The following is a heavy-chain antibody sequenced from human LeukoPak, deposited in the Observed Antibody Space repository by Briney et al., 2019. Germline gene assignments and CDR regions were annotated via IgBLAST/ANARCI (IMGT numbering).Heavy chain of an antibody. Sequence: SQALSLTCTVSGGSISSGSYYWSWIRQPAGKGLEWIGRIYTSGSTNYNPSLKSRVTISVDTSKNQFSLKLSSVTAADTAVYYCARHLQNSYYYLMDVWGTGTTVTVSS. V-gene: IGHV4-61*02. J-gene: IGHJ6*03. CDR2: IYTSGST. D-gene: IGHD3-3*02. CDR3: ARHLQNSYYYLMDV. CDR1: GGSISSGSYY.